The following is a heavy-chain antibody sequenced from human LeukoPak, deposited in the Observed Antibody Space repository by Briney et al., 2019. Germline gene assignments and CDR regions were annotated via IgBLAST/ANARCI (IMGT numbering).Heavy chain of an antibody. J-gene: IGHJ1*01. CDR3: AVKAPYSPAYTQY. CDR1: GGPINVYY. CDR2: IYHSGTT. D-gene: IGHD2-15*01. Sequence: PSETLSLTCTVSGGPINVYYWSWIRQPPGKGLEWIGYIYHSGTTNYNPSLKSRVTISADTSKSQLSLKLTSVTSADTAVYYCAVKAPYSPAYTQYWGQGTLVTVSS. V-gene: IGHV4-59*01.